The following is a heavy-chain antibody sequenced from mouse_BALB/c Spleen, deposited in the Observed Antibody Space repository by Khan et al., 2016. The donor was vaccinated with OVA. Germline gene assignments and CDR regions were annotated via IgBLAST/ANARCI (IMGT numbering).Heavy chain of an antibody. Sequence: VQLKESGPELMRPGASVKISCKASGYSFSTYYIHWVTRSHGKTLEWIGYIDPFNGGSTYNQKFKGKATLTVDKFSCTAYIHFNSLTSEDSAVYYCTRHGSTSRFAYWGQGTLITTSA. CDR2: IDPFNGGS. V-gene: IGHV1S135*01. CDR3: TRHGSTSRFAY. D-gene: IGHD1-1*01. J-gene: IGHJ3*01. CDR1: GYSFSTYY.